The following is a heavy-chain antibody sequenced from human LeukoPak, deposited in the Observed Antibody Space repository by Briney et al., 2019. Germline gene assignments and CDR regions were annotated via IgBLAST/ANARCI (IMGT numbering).Heavy chain of an antibody. J-gene: IGHJ6*03. CDR3: ARDHRGSGSRYYYYYMDV. D-gene: IGHD3-10*01. Sequence: PGGSLRLSCAASGFTFSSYWMHWVRQAPGRGLVWVSRSDGSSTSYADSVKGRFTISRDNAKNTLYLQMNSLRAEDTAVYYCARDHRGSGSRYYYYYMDVWGKGITVTISS. V-gene: IGHV3-74*01. CDR2: SDGSST. CDR1: GFTFSSYW.